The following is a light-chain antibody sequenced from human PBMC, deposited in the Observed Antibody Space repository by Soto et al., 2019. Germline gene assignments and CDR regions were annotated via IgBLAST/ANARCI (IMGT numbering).Light chain of an antibody. CDR1: ESLGSRS. V-gene: IGKV3-20*01. CDR2: GAS. J-gene: IGKJ2*01. Sequence: EIVLTKSPGTLSLSPGERATVSCRASESLGSRSLAWYQQKPGQAPRLLIYGASIRATGIPDRFTCSGSGTDLTLTISRLAPEDLAVYFCQHYGGSPPNTFGQGTKLEIK. CDR3: QHYGGSPPNT.